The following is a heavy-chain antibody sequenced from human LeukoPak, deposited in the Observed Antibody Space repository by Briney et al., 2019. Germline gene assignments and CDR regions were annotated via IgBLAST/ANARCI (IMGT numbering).Heavy chain of an antibody. CDR3: APEGDGYILFDY. CDR1: GFTFSSYG. D-gene: IGHD5-24*01. CDR2: ISYDGSNK. V-gene: IGHV3-30*03. J-gene: IGHJ4*02. Sequence: GRSLRLSCAAPGFTFSSYGMHWVRQAPGKGLEWVAVISYDGSNKYYADSVKGRFTISRDNSKNTLYLQMNSLRVEDTAVYYCAPEGDGYILFDYWGQGTLVTVYS.